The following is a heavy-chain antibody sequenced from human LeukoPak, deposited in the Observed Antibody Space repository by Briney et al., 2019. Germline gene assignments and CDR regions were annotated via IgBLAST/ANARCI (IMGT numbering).Heavy chain of an antibody. CDR3: ARDYPGQGIGY. J-gene: IGHJ4*02. CDR1: GFRFSAYR. Sequence: GGSLRLSCAASGFRFSAYRISWFRQAPGKGLEWVANIKQDGSAKFYVDSVKGRFTISRDNAKTSLYLQMNSLRDEDTAVYYCARDYPGQGIGYWGQGTLVTVSS. V-gene: IGHV3-7*01. D-gene: IGHD3-10*01. CDR2: IKQDGSAK.